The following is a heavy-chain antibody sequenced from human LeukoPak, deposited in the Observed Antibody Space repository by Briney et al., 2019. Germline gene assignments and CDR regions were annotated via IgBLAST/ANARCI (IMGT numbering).Heavy chain of an antibody. CDR1: GFTFSSYA. CDR3: GVYGGDWRFDF. CDR2: ITYRGSG. V-gene: IGHV4-34*08. D-gene: IGHD2-21*02. J-gene: IGHJ4*02. Sequence: GSLRLSCAASGFTFSSYAMTIVRQPPGKGLEWVGEITYRGSGNYNPSLKGRATISINVSQRQFSLSLRSVTAADTATYYCGVYGGDWRFDFWGQGTPITVSS.